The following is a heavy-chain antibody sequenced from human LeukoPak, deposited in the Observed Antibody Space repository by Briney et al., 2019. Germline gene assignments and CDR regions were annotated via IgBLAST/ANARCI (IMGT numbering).Heavy chain of an antibody. J-gene: IGHJ4*02. CDR1: GGSISSYD. CDR2: IRTSGNT. D-gene: IGHD4-23*01. CDR3: AREIATSGGNSRALDY. Sequence: SETLSLTCAVSGGSISSYDWSWIRQPAGKGLEWIWGIRTSGNTNCNPSLKSRVTMSVVTSKNQFALNLTSVTAAATAVYDCAREIATSGGNSRALDYWGQGTLVTVSS. V-gene: IGHV4-4*07.